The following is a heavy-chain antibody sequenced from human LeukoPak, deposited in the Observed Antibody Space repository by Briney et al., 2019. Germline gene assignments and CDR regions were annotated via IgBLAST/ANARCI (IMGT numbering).Heavy chain of an antibody. Sequence: SETLSLTCTVSGGSISSSSYYWGWIRQPPGKGLEWIGSIYYSGSTYYNPSLRSRVTISVDTSKNQFSLKLSSVTAADTAVYYCARRGWALWDYFDYWGQGTLVTVSS. D-gene: IGHD3-16*01. V-gene: IGHV4-39*07. CDR3: ARRGWALWDYFDY. J-gene: IGHJ4*02. CDR2: IYYSGST. CDR1: GGSISSSSYY.